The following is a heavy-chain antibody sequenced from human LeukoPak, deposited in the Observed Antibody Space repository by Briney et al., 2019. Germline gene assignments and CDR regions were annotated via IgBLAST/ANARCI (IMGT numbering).Heavy chain of an antibody. CDR3: ARDGVCSGGSCYGSDY. CDR2: FDPEDGET. V-gene: IGHV1-24*01. D-gene: IGHD2-15*01. Sequence: ASVKVSCKVSGYTLTELSMHWVRQAPGKGLEWMGGFDPEDGETIYAQKFQGRVTMTEDTSTDTAYMELRSLRSDDTAVYYCARDGVCSGGSCYGSDYWGQGTLVTVSS. CDR1: GYTLTELS. J-gene: IGHJ4*02.